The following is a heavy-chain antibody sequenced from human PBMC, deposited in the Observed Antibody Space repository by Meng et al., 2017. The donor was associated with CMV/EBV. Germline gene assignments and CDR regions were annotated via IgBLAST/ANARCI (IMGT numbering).Heavy chain of an antibody. Sequence: GESLKISCAASGFTVSSNYMTWVRQAPGKGLEWVSVIYSGGSTYYADFVKGRFTISRDNSKNTLYLQMNSLRAEDTAVYYCARVSYDFWSAVRGYYYGMDVWGQGTTVTVSS. CDR2: IYSGGST. CDR3: ARVSYDFWSAVRGYYYGMDV. V-gene: IGHV3-53*01. J-gene: IGHJ6*02. D-gene: IGHD3-3*01. CDR1: GFTVSSNY.